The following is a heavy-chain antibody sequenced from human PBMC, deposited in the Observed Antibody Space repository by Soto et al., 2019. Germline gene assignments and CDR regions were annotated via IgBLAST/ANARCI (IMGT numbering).Heavy chain of an antibody. J-gene: IGHJ4*02. CDR2: INTNTGNP. Sequence: QVPLVQSGAEVKKPGASVKVSCKASGYTFTSYAMNWVRQAPGQGLEWMGWINTNTGNPTYAQGFTGRFVFSLDTSVSTAYLQICSLKAEDTAVYYCARDRDGYNMNLGWFQDWGQGTLVTVSS. D-gene: IGHD5-12*01. V-gene: IGHV7-4-1*01. CDR1: GYTFTSYA. CDR3: ARDRDGYNMNLGWFQD.